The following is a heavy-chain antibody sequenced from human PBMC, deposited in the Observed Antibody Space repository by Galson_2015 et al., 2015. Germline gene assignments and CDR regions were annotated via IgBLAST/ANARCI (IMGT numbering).Heavy chain of an antibody. CDR2: VSGRSTVI. CDR1: GFSFSRYT. D-gene: IGHD7-27*01. Sequence: SLSLSCAASGFSFSRYTMHWVHQAPGKGVQWVSSVSGRSTVIYYSDSVQGRFTISRDNVKHSLHLQMNSLRGDDTAVYYCTRHLGIGPGSPDSWGQGTLVAVSP. CDR3: TRHLGIGPGSPDS. V-gene: IGHV3-21*01. J-gene: IGHJ4*02.